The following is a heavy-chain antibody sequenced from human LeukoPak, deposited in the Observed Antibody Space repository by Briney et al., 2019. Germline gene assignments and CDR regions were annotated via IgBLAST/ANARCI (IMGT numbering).Heavy chain of an antibody. Sequence: SETLSLTCTVSGDSISSGDYPWGWIRQPSGKGLEWIGYIYYSGSTYYNPSLKSRVTISVDTSKNQFSLKLSSVTAADTAVYYCARAEGEVATIGVDYFDYWGQGTLVTVSS. CDR2: IYYSGST. D-gene: IGHD5-12*01. J-gene: IGHJ4*02. V-gene: IGHV4-30-4*08. CDR3: ARAEGEVATIGVDYFDY. CDR1: GDSISSGDYP.